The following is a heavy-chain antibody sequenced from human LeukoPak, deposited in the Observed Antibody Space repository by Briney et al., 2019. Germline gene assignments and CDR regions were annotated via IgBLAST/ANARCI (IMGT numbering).Heavy chain of an antibody. Sequence: SETLSLTCTVSGGFVSSGSYYWSWIRQPPGKGLEWIGYIYYSGSTNYNPSLKSRVTISVDTSKNQFSLKLSSVTAADTAVYYCARFQQLGFWLDPWGQGTLVTVSS. V-gene: IGHV4-61*01. J-gene: IGHJ5*02. CDR2: IYYSGST. CDR1: GGFVSSGSYY. D-gene: IGHD6-6*01. CDR3: ARFQQLGFWLDP.